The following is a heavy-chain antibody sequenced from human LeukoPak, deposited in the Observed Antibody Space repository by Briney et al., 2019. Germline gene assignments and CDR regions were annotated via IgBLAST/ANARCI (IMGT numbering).Heavy chain of an antibody. CDR2: ICNSSSNK. Sequence: PWGSLRLSCAAPGFTFSSYSMNWVRQAPGKGLEWVSSICNSSSNKYYADSVKGRFTIPRDNAKNSLYLQMNSLRAEDTAVYSCAREADGVSSNSRGWFDPWGQGTLVTVSS. CDR3: AREADGVSSNSRGWFDP. CDR1: GFTFSSYS. V-gene: IGHV3-21*01. J-gene: IGHJ5*02. D-gene: IGHD2-15*01.